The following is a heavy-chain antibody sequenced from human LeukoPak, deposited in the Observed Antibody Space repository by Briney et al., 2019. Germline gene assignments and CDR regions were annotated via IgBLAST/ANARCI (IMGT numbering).Heavy chain of an antibody. J-gene: IGHJ4*02. D-gene: IGHD4-17*01. CDR3: ARGGHGDLDY. V-gene: IGHV4-34*01. CDR2: INHSGST. CDR1: GGSFSGYY. Sequence: PSETLSLTCAVYGGSFSGYYWSWIRQPPGKGLEWIGEINHSGSTNYNPSLKSRVTISVDTSKNQFSLRLSSVTAADTAVYYCARGGHGDLDYWAREPWSPSPQ.